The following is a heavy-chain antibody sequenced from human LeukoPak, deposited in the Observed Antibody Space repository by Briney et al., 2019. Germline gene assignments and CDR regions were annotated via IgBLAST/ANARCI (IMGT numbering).Heavy chain of an antibody. CDR2: IYYSGST. V-gene: IGHV4-31*03. CDR1: GGSISSGGYY. J-gene: IGHJ4*02. CDR3: ARSRDPTIKWELRIYFDY. D-gene: IGHD1-26*01. Sequence: SETLSLTCTVSGGSISSGGYYWSWIRQHPGKGLEWIGYIYYSGSTYYNPSLKSRVIISVDTSKNQFSLKLRSVTAADTAVYYCARSRDPTIKWELRIYFDYWGQGTLVTVSS.